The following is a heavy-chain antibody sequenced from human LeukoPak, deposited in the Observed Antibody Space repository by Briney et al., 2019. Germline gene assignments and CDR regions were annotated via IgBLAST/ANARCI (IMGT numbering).Heavy chain of an antibody. V-gene: IGHV4-59*08. CDR1: GGSISSYY. CDR3: ASNPSTTVTFFDY. J-gene: IGHJ4*02. Sequence: PSETLSLTCTVSGGSISSYYWSWIRQPPGKGLEWIGSIYHSGSTYYNPSLKSRVTISVDTSKNQFSLKLSSVTAADTAVYYCASNPSTTVTFFDYWGQGTLVTVSS. D-gene: IGHD4-17*01. CDR2: IYHSGST.